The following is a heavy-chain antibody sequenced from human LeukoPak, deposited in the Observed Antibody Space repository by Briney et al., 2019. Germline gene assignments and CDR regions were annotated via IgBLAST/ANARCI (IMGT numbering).Heavy chain of an antibody. V-gene: IGHV4-4*02. CDR3: AREGLQEHAFEI. CDR1: GGSISGSNW. D-gene: IGHD4-11*01. CDR2: IYHSGIT. J-gene: IGHJ3*02. Sequence: PSGTLSLTCAVSGGSISGSNWWTWVRQPPGKGLEWIGEIYHSGITNYNPSLKSRVTISVDKSKNQFSLKLNSVTAADTAVYYCAREGLQEHAFEIWGQGTMVTVSS.